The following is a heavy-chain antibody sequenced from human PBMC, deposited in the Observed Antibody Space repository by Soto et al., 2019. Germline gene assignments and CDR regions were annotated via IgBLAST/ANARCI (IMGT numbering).Heavy chain of an antibody. CDR1: GFTFSSYA. D-gene: IGHD3-22*01. Sequence: GGSLRLSCAASGFTFSSYAMSWVRQAPGKGLEWVSAISGSGGSTYYADSVKDRFTISRDNSKNTLYLQMNSLRAEDTAVYYCAKDDYYDSSGYYYYFDYWGQGTLVTVSS. J-gene: IGHJ4*02. CDR2: ISGSGGST. CDR3: AKDDYYDSSGYYYYFDY. V-gene: IGHV3-23*01.